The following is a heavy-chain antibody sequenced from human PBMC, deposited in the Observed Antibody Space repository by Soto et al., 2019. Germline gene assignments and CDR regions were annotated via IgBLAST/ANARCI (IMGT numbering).Heavy chain of an antibody. CDR2: ISYDGSKK. V-gene: IGHV3-30*03. J-gene: IGHJ5*02. D-gene: IGHD3-3*01. CDR3: ARGYTSGYPSNWFDP. CDR1: GFTFSSYG. Sequence: QVQLVESGGGVVQPGRSLRLSCAASGFTFSSYGMHWVRQAPGKGLEWVAVISYDGSKKYYADSVKGRFTISRDNSKKTLYLQMDSLRDEDMAVYYCARGYTSGYPSNWFDPWGQGTLVTVSS.